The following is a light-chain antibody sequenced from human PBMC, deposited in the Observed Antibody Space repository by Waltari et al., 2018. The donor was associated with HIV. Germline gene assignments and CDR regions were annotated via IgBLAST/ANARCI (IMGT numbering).Light chain of an antibody. CDR1: HSLLYGTNDKNY. J-gene: IGKJ5*01. CDR3: QQYFSSPLT. Sequence: DILMKQSPDSLAVSLGERATINCKSSHSLLYGTNDKNYVAWYRRKPGLPLTLLVHWGSVRESGVPDRVSGSGSGTDFTLTINKVQPEDVGTYYCQQYFSSPLTFGQGTLVEIK. V-gene: IGKV4-1*01. CDR2: WGS.